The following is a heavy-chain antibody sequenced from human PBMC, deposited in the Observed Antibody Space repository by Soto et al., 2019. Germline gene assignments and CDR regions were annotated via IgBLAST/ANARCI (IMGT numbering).Heavy chain of an antibody. Sequence: SETLSLTCTVSGGSISSGGYYWNWLRQRPGQGLDWIGYTYYSGRTAYNPSLKSRTTMSIDTSKNQFSLKLSSVTAADTAVYYCARDGDGYNNWFDLWGQGTLVTAPQ. CDR3: ARDGDGYNNWFDL. J-gene: IGHJ5*02. CDR1: GGSISSGGYY. D-gene: IGHD5-18*01. CDR2: TYYSGRT. V-gene: IGHV4-31*03.